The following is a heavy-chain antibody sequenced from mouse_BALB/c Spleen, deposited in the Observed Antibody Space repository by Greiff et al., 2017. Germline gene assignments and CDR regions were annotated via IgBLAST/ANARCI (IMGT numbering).Heavy chain of an antibody. CDR2: ISSGGSYT. CDR3: ARDERVLYAMDY. Sequence: EVMLVESGGGLVKPGGSLKLSCAASGFTFSSYAMSWVRQSPEKRLEWVAEISSGGSYTYYPDTVTGRFTISRDNAKNTLYLEMSSLRSEDTAMYYCARDERVLYAMDYWGQGTSVTVSS. V-gene: IGHV5-9-4*01. J-gene: IGHJ4*01. D-gene: IGHD2-14*01. CDR1: GFTFSSYA.